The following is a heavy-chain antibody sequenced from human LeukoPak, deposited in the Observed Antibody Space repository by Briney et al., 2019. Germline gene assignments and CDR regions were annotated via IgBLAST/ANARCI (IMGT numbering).Heavy chain of an antibody. CDR3: ARSSFGVDNYYYMDV. CDR2: ISYDGSNK. V-gene: IGHV3-30-3*01. Sequence: GGSLRLSCAASGFTFSSYAMHWVRQAPGKGLEWVAVISYDGSNKYYADSVKGRFTISRDNSKNTLYLQMNSLRAEDTAVYYCARSSFGVDNYYYMDVWGKGTTVTVSS. J-gene: IGHJ6*03. D-gene: IGHD3-3*01. CDR1: GFTFSSYA.